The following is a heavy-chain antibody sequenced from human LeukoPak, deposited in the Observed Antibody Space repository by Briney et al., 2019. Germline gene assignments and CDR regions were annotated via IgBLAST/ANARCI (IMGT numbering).Heavy chain of an antibody. Sequence: GGSLRLSCAASGFTFSSYSMNWVRQAPGKGLEWVSSIGSSSSYIYYADSVKGRFTISRDNAKNSLYLQMNSLRAEDTAVYYCARDQSVTAWGATTPYYYYYYMDVWGKGTTVTVSS. D-gene: IGHD1-26*01. CDR1: GFTFSSYS. J-gene: IGHJ6*03. CDR2: IGSSSSYI. CDR3: ARDQSVTAWGATTPYYYYYYMDV. V-gene: IGHV3-21*01.